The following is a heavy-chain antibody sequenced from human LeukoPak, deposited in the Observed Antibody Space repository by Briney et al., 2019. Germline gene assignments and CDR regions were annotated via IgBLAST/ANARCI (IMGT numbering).Heavy chain of an antibody. Sequence: ASVQVSCKASGYIFTNYYIHWVRQAPGQGLEWMGMFNPSGGRASHAQKFQGRVTMTRHTSTSTVYMELSSLRSEYAAVYYCARGRLTVAGTLVFWGQGTLVTVSS. V-gene: IGHV1-46*01. CDR3: ARGRLTVAGTLVF. D-gene: IGHD6-19*01. CDR2: FNPSGGRA. CDR1: GYIFTNYY. J-gene: IGHJ4*02.